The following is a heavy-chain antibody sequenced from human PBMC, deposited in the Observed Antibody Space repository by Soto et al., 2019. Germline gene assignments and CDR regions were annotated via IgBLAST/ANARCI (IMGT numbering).Heavy chain of an antibody. J-gene: IGHJ6*02. D-gene: IGHD5-12*01. Sequence: LRLSCAASGFTFSSYGMHGVRQAPGKGVEWVAVIWYDGSNKYYADSVKGRFTISRDNSKNTLYLQMNSLRAEDTAVYYCAREGYSGYGGYYHYGMDVWGQGTTVTVSS. CDR3: AREGYSGYGGYYHYGMDV. CDR2: IWYDGSNK. CDR1: GFTFSSYG. V-gene: IGHV3-33*01.